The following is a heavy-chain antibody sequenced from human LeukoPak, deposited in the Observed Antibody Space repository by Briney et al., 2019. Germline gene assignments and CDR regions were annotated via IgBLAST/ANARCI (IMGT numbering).Heavy chain of an antibody. V-gene: IGHV3-23*01. CDR2: ISGSGGST. CDR1: GFTFSSYA. D-gene: IGHD3-10*01. J-gene: IGHJ4*02. Sequence: GGSLRLSCAASGFTFSSYAMSWVRQAPGKGLEWVSAISGSGGSTYYADSVKGRFTISRDNSKNTLYLQMNSLRAEDTAVYYCAKASRITMVRGAFDYWGQGALVTVSS. CDR3: AKASRITMVRGAFDY.